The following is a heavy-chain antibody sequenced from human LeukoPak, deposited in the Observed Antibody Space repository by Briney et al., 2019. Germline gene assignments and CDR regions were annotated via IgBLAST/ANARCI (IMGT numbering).Heavy chain of an antibody. CDR2: IYYSGST. D-gene: IGHD6-13*01. Sequence: SETLSLTCTVSGGSISSYYWRWIRQPPGKGLEWIGYIYYSGSTNYNPSLKSRVTISVDTSKNQFSLKLSSVTAADTAVYYCARSSIGSSWYNDYWGQGTLVTVSS. CDR1: GGSISSYY. CDR3: ARSSIGSSWYNDY. V-gene: IGHV4-59*08. J-gene: IGHJ4*02.